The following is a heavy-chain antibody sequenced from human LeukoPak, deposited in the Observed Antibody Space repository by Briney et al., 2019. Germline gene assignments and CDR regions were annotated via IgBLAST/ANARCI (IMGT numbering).Heavy chain of an antibody. J-gene: IGHJ4*02. CDR2: INPNSGAT. Sequence: GASVKVSCKASGYTFTSYGISWVRQAPGQGLEWMGWINPNSGATNYAQKFQGRVTMTRDTSMSTAYVELSSLRSDDTAVYHCTRGSAKFGEFDFDSWGQGTLITVSS. CDR3: TRGSAKFGEFDFDS. CDR1: GYTFTSYG. D-gene: IGHD3-10*01. V-gene: IGHV1-2*02.